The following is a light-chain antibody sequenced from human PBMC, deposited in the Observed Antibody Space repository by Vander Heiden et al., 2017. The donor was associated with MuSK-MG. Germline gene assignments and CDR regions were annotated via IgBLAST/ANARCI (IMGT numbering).Light chain of an antibody. J-gene: IGLJ3*02. CDR3: GSWDNNLRGGPWV. Sequence: QSVLTQPTSVSAAAGQKVTISCSGSASNIGHNYVSWYQQFPGTAPKILSEDKEHRPSGIPDRFSGAKSGTSANLGITGLQTGDEAGYYGGSWDNNLRGGPWVFGGGTKLTVL. CDR1: ASNIGHNY. CDR2: DKE. V-gene: IGLV1-51*01.